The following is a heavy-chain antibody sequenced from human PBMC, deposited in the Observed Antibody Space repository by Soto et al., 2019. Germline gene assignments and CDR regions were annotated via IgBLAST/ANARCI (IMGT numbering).Heavy chain of an antibody. CDR2: IIPISGTV. J-gene: IGHJ6*02. V-gene: IGHV1-69*01. CDR3: AMTASVISMVRGVTTNNYYYYGMDV. D-gene: IGHD3-10*01. CDR1: GGTFSTYA. Sequence: QVRLVQSGAEEKKPGSSVEVSCKASGGTFSTYAISWVRQAPGQGLEWMGGIIPISGTVKYAQKFQGRVTITAAYMELSSLTSEDTAVYYCAMTASVISMVRGVTTNNYYYYGMDVWGQGTTVTVSS.